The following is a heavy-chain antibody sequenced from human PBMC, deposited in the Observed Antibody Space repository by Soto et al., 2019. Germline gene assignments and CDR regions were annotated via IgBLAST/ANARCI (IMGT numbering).Heavy chain of an antibody. CDR2: IIPIFGTA. J-gene: IGHJ4*02. CDR1: GGTFSSYA. V-gene: IGHV1-69*06. D-gene: IGHD3-22*01. CDR3: ARAVGLRRGYYDSSGYYYFDYFDY. Sequence: QVQLVQSGAEVKKPGSSVKVSCKASGGTFSSYAISWVRQAPGQGLEWMGGIIPIFGTANYAQKFQGRVTITADKSTSTAYMELSSLGSEDTAVYYCARAVGLRRGYYDSSGYYYFDYFDYWGQGTLVTVSS.